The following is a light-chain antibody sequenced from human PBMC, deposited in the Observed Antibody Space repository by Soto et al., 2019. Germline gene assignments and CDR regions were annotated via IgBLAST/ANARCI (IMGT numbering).Light chain of an antibody. J-gene: IGKJ4*01. CDR1: QGISNY. CDR2: DAS. V-gene: IGKV1-16*01. CDR3: QQYNSYSLT. Sequence: DIKMTQSLSSLSASVEDRDTITCRASQGISNYLAWYQQKPGRAPKRLIYDASNLQSGVPSRFSGSGSGTEFTLTISSLQPEDFATYYCQQYNSYSLTFGGGTIVDIK.